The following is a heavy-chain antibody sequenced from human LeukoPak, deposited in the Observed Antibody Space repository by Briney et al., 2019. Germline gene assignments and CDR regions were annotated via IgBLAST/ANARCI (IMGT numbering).Heavy chain of an antibody. CDR3: ARETQQRQLSTPFEI. CDR1: GFTFSSYS. Sequence: GGSLRLSCAASGFTFSSYSMHWVRQAPGKGLEWVGGIRQDGSDQYYADSVKGQFTISRDNSKNTLYLQMNSLRADDTALYYCARETQQRQLSTPFEIWGQGTMVTVSS. V-gene: IGHV3-30*04. J-gene: IGHJ3*02. D-gene: IGHD6-13*01. CDR2: IRQDGSDQ.